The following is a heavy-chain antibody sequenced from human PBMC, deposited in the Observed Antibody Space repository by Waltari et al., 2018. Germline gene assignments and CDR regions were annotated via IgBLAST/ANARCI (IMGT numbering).Heavy chain of an antibody. Sequence: QVQLQESGQGLVKPSGTLSLTCAVSGDSIRGNYWWSWVRQSQEKGLEWIGQVYHSGKTHYNPSLQSRVTISVDKPKNQFSLNLNSVTAADTAVYYCAGDRAIGLFFDYWGRGTLVTVSS. V-gene: IGHV4-4*02. J-gene: IGHJ4*02. D-gene: IGHD2-2*01. CDR2: VYHSGKT. CDR3: AGDRAIGLFFDY. CDR1: GDSIRGNYW.